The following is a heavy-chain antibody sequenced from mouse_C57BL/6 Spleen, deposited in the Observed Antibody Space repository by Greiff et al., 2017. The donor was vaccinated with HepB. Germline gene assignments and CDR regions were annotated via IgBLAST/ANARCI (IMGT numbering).Heavy chain of an antibody. Sequence: EVKLVESGGGLVQPGGSLKLSCAASGFTFSDYYMYWVRQTPEKRLEWVAYISNGGGSTYYPDTVKGRFTISRDNAKNTLYLQMSRLKSEDTAMYYCARQDYYGTWFAYWGQGTLVTVSA. CDR3: ARQDYYGTWFAY. V-gene: IGHV5-12*01. D-gene: IGHD1-2*01. CDR2: ISNGGGST. CDR1: GFTFSDYY. J-gene: IGHJ3*01.